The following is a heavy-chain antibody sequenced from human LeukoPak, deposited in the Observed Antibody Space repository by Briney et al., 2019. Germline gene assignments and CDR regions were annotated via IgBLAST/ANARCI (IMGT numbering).Heavy chain of an antibody. CDR1: GFTFSSYW. Sequence: GGSLRLSCAASGFTFSSYWMHWVRQAPGKGLVWVSRINSDGSSTSYADSVKGRFTISRDNAKNTLYLQMNSLRAEDTAVYYCARDTAPQSNGVCQDFDYWGQGTLVTVSS. D-gene: IGHD2-8*01. CDR3: ARDTAPQSNGVCQDFDY. CDR2: INSDGSST. J-gene: IGHJ4*02. V-gene: IGHV3-74*01.